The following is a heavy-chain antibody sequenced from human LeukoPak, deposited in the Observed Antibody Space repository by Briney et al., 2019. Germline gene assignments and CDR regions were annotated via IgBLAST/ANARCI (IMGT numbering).Heavy chain of an antibody. CDR1: GYTFTGYY. CDR2: INPNSGGT. J-gene: IGHJ5*02. D-gene: IGHD5-12*01. CDR3: AIYRGSGYVWNWFDP. Sequence: ASVKVSCKASGYTFTGYYMHWVRQAPGQGLEWMGWINPNSGGTNYAQKFQGRVTMTRDTSISTAYMELSRLRSDDTAVYYCAIYRGSGYVWNWFDPWGQGALVTVSS. V-gene: IGHV1-2*02.